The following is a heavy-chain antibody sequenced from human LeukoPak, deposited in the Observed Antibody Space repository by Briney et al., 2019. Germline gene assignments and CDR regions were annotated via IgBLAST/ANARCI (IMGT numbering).Heavy chain of an antibody. J-gene: IGHJ4*02. CDR2: IIPIFGTA. CDR1: GGTFSSYA. D-gene: IGHD4-17*01. CDR3: AREGDLYGDPYNFDY. Sequence: ASVKVSCKASGGTFSSYAISWVRQAPGQGLEWMGRIIPIFGTANYAQKFQGRVTINTDESTSTAYMELSSLRSEDTAVYYCAREGDLYGDPYNFDYWGQGTLVTVSS. V-gene: IGHV1-69*05.